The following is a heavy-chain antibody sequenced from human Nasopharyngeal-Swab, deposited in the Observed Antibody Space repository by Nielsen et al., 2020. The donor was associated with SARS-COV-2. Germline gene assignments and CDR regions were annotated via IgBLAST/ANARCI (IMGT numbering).Heavy chain of an antibody. J-gene: IGHJ5*02. CDR1: GYTFTSYA. CDR3: ARDGLSLQYSSGWYGWFDP. CDR2: INTNTGNP. D-gene: IGHD6-19*01. V-gene: IGHV7-4-1*02. Sequence: ASLKVSCTASGYTFTSYAMNWVLQAPGQGLEWMGWINTNTGNPTYAQGFTGRFVFSLDTSVSTAYLQISSLKAEDTAVYYCARDGLSLQYSSGWYGWFDPWGQGTLVTVSS.